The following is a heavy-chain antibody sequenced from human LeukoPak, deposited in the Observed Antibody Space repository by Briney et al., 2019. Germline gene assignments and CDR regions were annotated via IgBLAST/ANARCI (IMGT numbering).Heavy chain of an antibody. V-gene: IGHV2-5*02. Sequence: SGPTLVNPTQTLTLTCTFSGFSLSTSGVGVGWIRQPPGKALEWLALIYWGDDKRYSPSLKSRLTITKDTSKNQVVLTMTNMDPVDTATYYCAHEEMATIPSPGGFDYWGQGTLVTVSS. CDR3: AHEEMATIPSPGGFDY. CDR2: IYWGDDK. J-gene: IGHJ4*02. CDR1: GFSLSTSGVG. D-gene: IGHD5-24*01.